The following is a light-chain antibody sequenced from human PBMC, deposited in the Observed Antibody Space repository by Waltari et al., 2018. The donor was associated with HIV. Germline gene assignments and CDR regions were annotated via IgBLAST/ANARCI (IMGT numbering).Light chain of an antibody. CDR3: QQYNKWPRGT. CDR1: QSVSSY. CDR2: GAS. V-gene: IGKV3-15*01. J-gene: IGKJ4*01. Sequence: EIVMTQSPATLSASPGERATLSCRASQSVSSYLAWYQQKPGQAPRLLIYGASTSVTGVPARFSVSGSGTEFTLTISSLQSEDFAVYYCQQYNKWPRGTFGGGTKVEVK.